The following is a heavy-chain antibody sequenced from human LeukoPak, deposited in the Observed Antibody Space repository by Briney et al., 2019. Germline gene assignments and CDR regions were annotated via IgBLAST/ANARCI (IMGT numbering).Heavy chain of an antibody. D-gene: IGHD2-8*01. V-gene: IGHV4-39*07. CDR2: SDYSGNI. Sequence: SETLSLTCTVSGASIRSCDYYWGWIRQPPGKGLEWIGSSDYSGNIYYNPSLNSRVTRSLDTSKNQFSLSLFSVTAADTAVYYCARGRYNDGVYSKTDFDSWGQGTLVTVSA. CDR3: ARGRYNDGVYSKTDFDS. J-gene: IGHJ4*02. CDR1: GASIRSCDYY.